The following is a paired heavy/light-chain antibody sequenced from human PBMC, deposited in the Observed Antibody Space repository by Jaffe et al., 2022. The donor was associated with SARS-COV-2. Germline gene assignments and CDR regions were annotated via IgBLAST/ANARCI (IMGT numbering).Heavy chain of an antibody. J-gene: IGHJ4*02. CDR1: GFTFSNYG. V-gene: IGHV3-30*18. CDR3: AKDPGMGGYDSFFDY. CDR2: ISYDGINK. D-gene: IGHD5-12*01. Sequence: VQLVESGGGVVQPGRSLRLSCAASGFTFSNYGMHWVRQAPGKGLEWVTVISYDGINKYYADSVKGRFTISRDNSKNTLYLQMDSLRAEDTAVYYCAKDPGMGGYDSFFDYWGQGTLVTVSS.
Light chain of an antibody. V-gene: IGLV3-1*01. CDR3: QAWDSSTAV. CDR2: QDT. J-gene: IGLJ2*01. Sequence: SYELTQPPSVSVSPGQTASISCSGDKVGDQYACWYQQKPGQSPVLVIYQDTKRPSGIPERFSGSNSGNTATLTISGTQAMDEADYYCQAWDSSTAVFGGGTKLTVL. CDR1: KVGDQY.